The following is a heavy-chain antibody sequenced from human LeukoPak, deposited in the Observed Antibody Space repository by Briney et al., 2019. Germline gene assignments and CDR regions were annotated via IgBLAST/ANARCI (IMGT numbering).Heavy chain of an antibody. Sequence: SETLSLTCAVYGGSFSGYYWSWIRQPPGKGLEWIGEINHSGSTNYNPSPKSRVTISVDTSKNQFSLKLSSVTAADTAVYYCAREGLYCSSTSCYEPLNNWFDPWGQGTLVTVSS. CDR3: AREGLYCSSTSCYEPLNNWFDP. CDR1: GGSFSGYY. J-gene: IGHJ5*02. CDR2: INHSGST. D-gene: IGHD2-2*01. V-gene: IGHV4-34*01.